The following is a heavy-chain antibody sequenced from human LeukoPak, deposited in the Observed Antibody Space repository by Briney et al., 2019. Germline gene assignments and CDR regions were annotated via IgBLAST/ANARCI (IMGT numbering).Heavy chain of an antibody. CDR1: GGISSSYA. J-gene: IGHJ4*02. D-gene: IGHD1-1*01. Sequence: SVTVSCKVSGGISSSYAISWVRQAPGHGLEWMGAMITIFSTAIYAQKFEGRVTITADESTSTASMELSSLRSEDTAVYYCARPKLTVQLERRYDLYYFDYWGQGTLVTVSS. CDR2: MITIFSTA. CDR3: ARPKLTVQLERRYDLYYFDY. V-gene: IGHV1-69*01.